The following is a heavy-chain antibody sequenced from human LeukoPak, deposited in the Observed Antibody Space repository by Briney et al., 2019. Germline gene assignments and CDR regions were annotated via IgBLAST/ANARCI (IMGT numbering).Heavy chain of an antibody. V-gene: IGHV3-21*01. CDR2: ISSSSSYI. D-gene: IGHD5-24*01. CDR3: ARPRGNVEMATNPFDY. Sequence: GGSLRLSCAASGFTFSSYSMNWVRQAPGRGLEWVSSISSSSSYIYYAGSVKGRFTISRDNAKNSLYLQMNSLRVEDTAVYYCARPRGNVEMATNPFDYWGQGTLVTVSS. J-gene: IGHJ4*02. CDR1: GFTFSSYS.